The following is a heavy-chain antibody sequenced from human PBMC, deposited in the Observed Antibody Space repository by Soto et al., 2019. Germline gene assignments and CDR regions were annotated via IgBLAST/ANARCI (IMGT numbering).Heavy chain of an antibody. V-gene: IGHV1-69*12. CDR2: IIPIFGTA. CDR3: ARSWYSGWFYP. Sequence: QVQLVQSGAEVKKPGSSVKVSCKASGGTFSSYAISWVRQAPGQGLEWMGGIIPIFGTANYAQKFQGRVTLTADESTSTAYMQLSNLRSQDTAVYYCARSWYSGWFYPWGQGSLVTVS. CDR1: GGTFSSYA. J-gene: IGHJ5*02. D-gene: IGHD2-21*02.